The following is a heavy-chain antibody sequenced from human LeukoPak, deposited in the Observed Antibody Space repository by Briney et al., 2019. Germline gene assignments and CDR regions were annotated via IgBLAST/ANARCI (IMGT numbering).Heavy chain of an antibody. CDR2: IYYSGST. J-gene: IGHJ2*01. D-gene: IGHD6-13*01. V-gene: IGHV4-59*01. Sequence: SETLSLTCTVSGASIRNYYWSWTRQPPGKGLEWIGYIYYSGSTNYNPSLKGRVTISVDTSKNQFSLKLSSVTAADTAVYYCARVYYSSSYDYWYFDLWGRGTLVTVSS. CDR3: ARVYYSSSYDYWYFDL. CDR1: GASIRNYY.